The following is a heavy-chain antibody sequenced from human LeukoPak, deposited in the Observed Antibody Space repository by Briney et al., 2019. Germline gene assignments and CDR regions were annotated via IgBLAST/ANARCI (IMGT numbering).Heavy chain of an antibody. CDR3: ARAPYCIGGSCRFDY. Sequence: PGGSLRLSCAVSGFTSSSYWMSWVRPAPGKGLEWVANIKQDGSEKYYVDSVKGRFTISRDNAKNSLYLQMNSLRAEDTAVYYCARAPYCIGGSCRFDYWGQGTLVTVSS. J-gene: IGHJ4*02. D-gene: IGHD2-15*01. V-gene: IGHV3-7*03. CDR1: GFTSSSYW. CDR2: IKQDGSEK.